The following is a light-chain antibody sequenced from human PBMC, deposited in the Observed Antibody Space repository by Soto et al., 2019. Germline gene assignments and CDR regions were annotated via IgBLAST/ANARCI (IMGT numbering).Light chain of an antibody. CDR3: CSYAGSFTWV. V-gene: IGLV1-44*01. CDR1: SSNIGGNT. Sequence: QSVLTQAPSASGTPGQRVTISCSGSSSNIGGNTVNWYQQLPGTAPQLLIYSSYHRPSGVPDRFSGSKSGTSASLAISGLQSGDEADYYCCSYAGSFTWVFGGGTKVTVL. J-gene: IGLJ3*02. CDR2: SSY.